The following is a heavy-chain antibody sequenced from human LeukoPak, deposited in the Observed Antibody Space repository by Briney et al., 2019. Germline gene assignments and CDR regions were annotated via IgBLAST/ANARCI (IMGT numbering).Heavy chain of an antibody. Sequence: SQTLSLTCTVSGGSISSYYWSWLRQPPGKGLEYIGYTHYSGATNYNPSPKSRVTISLDTSGNQFSLKLNSVTAADTAVYYCAKSNGYGLVDIWGQGTMVTVSS. V-gene: IGHV4-59*12. CDR3: AKSNGYGLVDI. CDR2: THYSGAT. D-gene: IGHD3-10*01. CDR1: GGSISSYY. J-gene: IGHJ3*02.